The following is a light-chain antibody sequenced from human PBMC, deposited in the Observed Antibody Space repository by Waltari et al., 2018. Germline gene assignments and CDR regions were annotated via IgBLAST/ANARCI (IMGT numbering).Light chain of an antibody. CDR2: EVS. CDR3: NSYAGSNSVL. J-gene: IGLJ2*01. Sequence: QSALTQPPSASGSPGQSVTISCPGTSSDVGGYNCVSWYQQHPGNAPNLMFYEVSKRPSGVPVRFSGSKSGNTAYLTVSGLQAEDEADYYCNSYAGSNSVLFGAGTKLTVL. V-gene: IGLV2-8*01. CDR1: SSDVGGYNC.